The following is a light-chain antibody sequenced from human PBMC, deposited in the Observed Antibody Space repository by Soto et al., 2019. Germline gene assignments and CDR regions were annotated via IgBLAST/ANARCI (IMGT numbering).Light chain of an antibody. Sequence: EIVLTKSPGTLSLSPGEGATLSCRASQIVSSGFLAWYQQTPGQAPRLVIYAASTRATGIPDRFSGSGSGTDFTLTISRLEPEDFAVFYCQQYAVSPITFGQGTLLEI. J-gene: IGKJ5*01. CDR3: QQYAVSPIT. CDR1: QIVSSGF. CDR2: AAS. V-gene: IGKV3-20*01.